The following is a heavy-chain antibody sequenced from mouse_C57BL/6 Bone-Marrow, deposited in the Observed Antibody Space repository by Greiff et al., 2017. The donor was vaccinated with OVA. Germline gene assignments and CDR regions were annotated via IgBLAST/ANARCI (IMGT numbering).Heavy chain of an antibody. V-gene: IGHV1-78*01. CDR3: ARRITTVVATDHFDY. CDR1: GYTFTDHT. Sequence: VQLQQSDAELVKPGASVKISCKVSGYTFTDHTIHWMKQRPEQGLEWIGYIYPRDGSTKYNEKFKGKATLTADKSSSTAYMQLNSLTSEGPAVYFCARRITTVVATDHFDYWGQGTTLTVSS. D-gene: IGHD1-1*01. J-gene: IGHJ2*01. CDR2: IYPRDGST.